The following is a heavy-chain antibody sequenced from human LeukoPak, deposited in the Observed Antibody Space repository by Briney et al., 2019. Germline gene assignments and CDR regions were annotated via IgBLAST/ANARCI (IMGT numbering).Heavy chain of an antibody. V-gene: IGHV1-69*06. CDR3: ARDLGQYYDTSDNWFDP. CDR1: GGTFSSYA. D-gene: IGHD3-22*01. Sequence: GASVKVSCRASGGTFSSYAISWVRQAPGQGLEWMGGIIPIFGTVNYAQKFQGRVTITADKSTSTAYMELSSLRSEDTAVYYCARDLGQYYDTSDNWFDPWGQGTLVTVSS. CDR2: IIPIFGTV. J-gene: IGHJ5*02.